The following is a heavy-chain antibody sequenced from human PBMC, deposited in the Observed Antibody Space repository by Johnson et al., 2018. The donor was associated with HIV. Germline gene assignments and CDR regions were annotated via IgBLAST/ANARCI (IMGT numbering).Heavy chain of an antibody. CDR1: GFTVSSNY. CDR3: AREGIWYCSGGSCYGAFDI. J-gene: IGHJ3*02. D-gene: IGHD2-15*01. Sequence: VQLVESGGGLVQPGGSLRLSCAASGFTVSSNYMSWVRQAPGKGLEWVSVIYSGGSTYYADSVKGRFTISRDNSKNTLYLQMNSLRADGTAVYYCAREGIWYCSGGSCYGAFDIWGQGTMVTVSS. CDR2: IYSGGST. V-gene: IGHV3-66*01.